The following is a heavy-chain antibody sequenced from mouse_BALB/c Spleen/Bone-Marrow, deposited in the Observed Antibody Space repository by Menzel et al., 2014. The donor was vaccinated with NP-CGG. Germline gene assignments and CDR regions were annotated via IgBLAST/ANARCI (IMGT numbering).Heavy chain of an antibody. CDR1: GFTFSNYW. CDR3: IRPFISGAMDY. V-gene: IGHV6-6*02. Sequence: EVKLVESGGGLVQPGGSMKLSCVASGFTFSNYWMNWVRQSPEKGLEWVAEIRLKSTNYATHYAESVKGRFTISRDDSKSSVYLQMNNLGAEDTGIYYCIRPFISGAMDYWGQGTSVTVSS. D-gene: IGHD1-2*01. J-gene: IGHJ4*01. CDR2: IRLKSTNYAT.